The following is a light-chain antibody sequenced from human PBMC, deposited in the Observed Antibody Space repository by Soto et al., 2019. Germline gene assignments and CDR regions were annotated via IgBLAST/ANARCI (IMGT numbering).Light chain of an antibody. CDR2: GVS. J-gene: IGKJ2*01. Sequence: DIQMTQSPCSLPASVGDRVTITCRASQNIRSYLNGYQQKQGKAPQVLIYGVSSLQSRVPSRFSGSGSGTEVTLTISSLQPEDVATYYCQQSYKTSRTFGQGTKLEIK. CDR3: QQSYKTSRT. CDR1: QNIRSY. V-gene: IGKV1-39*01.